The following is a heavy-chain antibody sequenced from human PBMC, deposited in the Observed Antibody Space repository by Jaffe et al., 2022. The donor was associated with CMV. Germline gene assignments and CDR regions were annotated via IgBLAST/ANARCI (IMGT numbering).Heavy chain of an antibody. CDR2: ISGGADST. J-gene: IGHJ3*02. Sequence: VQLLESGGGLVQPGESLRLSCAASGFTFSNYAMSWVRQAPGKGLEWVSSISGGADSTYYADSVKGRFTISRDDSKNMLYLQMNTLRAEDTAVYYCAKDGDSTSSQVNFDIWGQGTMVTVSS. CDR1: GFTFSNYA. D-gene: IGHD6-6*01. CDR3: AKDGDSTSSQVNFDI. V-gene: IGHV3-23*01.